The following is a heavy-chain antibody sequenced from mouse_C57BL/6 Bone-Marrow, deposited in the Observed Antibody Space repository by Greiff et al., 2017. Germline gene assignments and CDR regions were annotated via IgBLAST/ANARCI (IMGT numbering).Heavy chain of an antibody. CDR3: ARHRRGRGYFDY. CDR2: ISNGGGST. V-gene: IGHV5-12*01. Sequence: EVHLVESGGGLVQPGGSLKLSCAASGFTFSDYYMYWVRQTPEKRLEWVAYISNGGGSTYYPDTVKGRFTISRDNAKNTLYLQRSRLKSEDTAMYYCARHRRGRGYFDYWGQGTTLTVSS. D-gene: IGHD3-3*01. J-gene: IGHJ2*01. CDR1: GFTFSDYY.